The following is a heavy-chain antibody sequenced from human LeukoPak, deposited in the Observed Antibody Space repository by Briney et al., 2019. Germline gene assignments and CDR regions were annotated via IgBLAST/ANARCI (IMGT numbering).Heavy chain of an antibody. CDR1: GYTFTAYY. CDR2: INPNSGGT. J-gene: IGHJ4*02. Sequence: GASVKVSSKASGYTFTAYYMHWVRQAPGQGLEWMGWINPNSGGTNYAQKFQGRVTMTRDTSISTAYMELSRLRSDDTAVYYCARLVTAVAGDYWGQGTLVTVSS. V-gene: IGHV1-2*02. CDR3: ARLVTAVAGDY. D-gene: IGHD6-19*01.